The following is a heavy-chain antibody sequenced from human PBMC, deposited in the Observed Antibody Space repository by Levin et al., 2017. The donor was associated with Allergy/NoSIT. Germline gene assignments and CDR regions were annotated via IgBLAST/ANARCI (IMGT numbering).Heavy chain of an antibody. Sequence: PGGSLRLSCAASGFTFSSYAMHWVRQAPGKGLEWVAVISYDGSNKYYADSVKGRFTISRDNSKNTLYLQMNSLRAEDTAVYDCARVGTVTTDYWGQGTLVTVSS. J-gene: IGHJ4*02. CDR3: ARVGTVTTDY. D-gene: IGHD4-17*01. V-gene: IGHV3-30-3*01. CDR1: GFTFSSYA. CDR2: ISYDGSNK.